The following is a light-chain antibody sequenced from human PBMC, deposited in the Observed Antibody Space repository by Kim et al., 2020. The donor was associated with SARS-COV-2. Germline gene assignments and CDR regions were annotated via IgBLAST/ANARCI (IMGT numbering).Light chain of an antibody. CDR2: GAS. Sequence: SVSQGERASRSCRASQSVSTNLAWYQQTPGQAPRLLIYGASTRATGIPARFSGGGSGTQFTLTISSLQSEDFAVYYCQQYDSWPNTFGQGTKLEI. CDR3: QQYDSWPNT. CDR1: QSVSTN. J-gene: IGKJ2*01. V-gene: IGKV3D-15*01.